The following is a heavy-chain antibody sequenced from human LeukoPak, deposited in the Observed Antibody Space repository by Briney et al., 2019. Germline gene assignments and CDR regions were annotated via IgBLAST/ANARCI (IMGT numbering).Heavy chain of an antibody. CDR1: GGSISSYY. CDR3: ARLVTMVRGVIPYFDY. J-gene: IGHJ4*02. V-gene: IGHV4-59*01. Sequence: SETLSLTCTVSGGSISSYYWSWIRQPPGKGLEWIGYIYYSGSTNYNPSLKSRVTISVDTSKNQFSLKLSSVTAADTAVYYCARLVTMVRGVIPYFDYWGQGTLVTVSS. D-gene: IGHD3-10*01. CDR2: IYYSGST.